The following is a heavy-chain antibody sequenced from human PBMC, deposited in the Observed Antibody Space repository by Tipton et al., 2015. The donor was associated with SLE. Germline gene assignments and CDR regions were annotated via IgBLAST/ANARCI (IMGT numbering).Heavy chain of an antibody. Sequence: QLVQSGAEVKKPGSSVKVSCKASGGTFSSYAVSWVRQAPGQGLEWVGGFIPIFATTNYAEKFQGRVTISTDESTTTAYMELSSLRSDDTAVYYCGRLTTGSYMDAWGKGTTVTVSS. D-gene: IGHD4-17*01. CDR3: GRLTTGSYMDA. CDR2: FIPIFATT. V-gene: IGHV1-69*05. CDR1: GGTFSSYA. J-gene: IGHJ6*03.